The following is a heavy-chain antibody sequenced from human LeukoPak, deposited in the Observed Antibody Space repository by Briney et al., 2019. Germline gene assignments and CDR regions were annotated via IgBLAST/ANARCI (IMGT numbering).Heavy chain of an antibody. D-gene: IGHD1-26*01. V-gene: IGHV4-38-2*02. CDR3: AREMGATRALSY. CDR1: GYSISSGYY. CDR2: IYHSGST. J-gene: IGHJ4*02. Sequence: SETLSLTCTVSGYSISSGYYWGWIRQPPGKGLEWIGSIYHSGSTYYNPSLKSRVTISVDTSKNQFSLKLSSVTAADTAVYYCAREMGATRALSYWGQGTLVTVSS.